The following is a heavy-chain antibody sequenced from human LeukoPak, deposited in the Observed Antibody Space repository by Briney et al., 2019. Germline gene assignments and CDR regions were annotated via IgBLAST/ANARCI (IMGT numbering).Heavy chain of an antibody. J-gene: IGHJ4*02. CDR3: ARGHSYGFPSGSYHFDY. CDR1: GFTFSSYW. V-gene: IGHV3-7*01. CDR2: IKQDGSEK. D-gene: IGHD1-26*01. Sequence: GGSLRLSCAASGFTFSSYWMSWVRQAPGKGLEWVANIKQDGSEKYYVDSVKGRFTISRDNAKNSLYLQMNSLRAEDTAVYYCARGHSYGFPSGSYHFDYWGQGTLVTVSS.